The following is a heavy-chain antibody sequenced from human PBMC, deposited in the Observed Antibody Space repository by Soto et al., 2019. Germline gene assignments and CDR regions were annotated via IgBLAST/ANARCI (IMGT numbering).Heavy chain of an antibody. CDR3: ARVTPGNNLYYFSGLDF. CDR2: ISYEGSNT. D-gene: IGHD1-1*01. J-gene: IGHJ6*02. V-gene: IGHV3-30-3*01. CDR1: GFTFDTYG. Sequence: GGSLRLSCVASGFTFDTYGVHWVRQVPGKGLQWVALISYEGSNTYYADSVRGRFTISRDNSKNTLYLQMNTLRPEDTGVYYCARVTPGNNLYYFSGLDFWGQGTSVTVSS.